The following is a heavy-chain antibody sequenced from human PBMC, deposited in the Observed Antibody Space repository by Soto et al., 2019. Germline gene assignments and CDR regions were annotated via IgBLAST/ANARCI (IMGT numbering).Heavy chain of an antibody. J-gene: IGHJ4*02. D-gene: IGHD6-13*01. CDR2: IFYNGDT. CDR1: GGSISSYY. V-gene: IGHV4-59*08. Sequence: QVQLQESGPGLVKPSETLSLTCTVSGGSISSYYWSWIRQPPGKGLEWIGYIFYNGDTNYNPSLKCPVTISVDTSKHQLSLKLSSVSAADTAGYYCARRYSSSFDYCGQGNLVTVSS. CDR3: ARRYSSSFDY.